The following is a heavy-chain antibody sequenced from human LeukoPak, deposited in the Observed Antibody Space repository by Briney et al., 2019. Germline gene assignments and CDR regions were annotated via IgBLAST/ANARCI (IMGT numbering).Heavy chain of an antibody. V-gene: IGHV4-34*01. Sequence: SETLSLTCAVYGGSFSGYYWSWIRQPPGKGLEWIGEINHSGSTNYNPSLESRVTISVDTSKNQFSLKLSSVTAADTAVYYCARGPYGGFDYWGQGTLVTVSS. D-gene: IGHD3-10*01. CDR2: INHSGST. CDR1: GGSFSGYY. CDR3: ARGPYGGFDY. J-gene: IGHJ4*02.